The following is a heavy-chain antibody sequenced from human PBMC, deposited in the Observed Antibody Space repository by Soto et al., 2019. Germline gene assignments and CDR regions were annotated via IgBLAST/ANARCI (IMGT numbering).Heavy chain of an antibody. CDR3: ADSAIYTCTLFYFDQ. J-gene: IGHJ4*02. CDR2: IYWNDVK. D-gene: IGHD2-2*02. CDR1: GFSLTTSGVG. Sequence: QITLKESGPTLVKPTQTLTLTCTFSGFSLTTSGVGVGCLRQPPGKALERLALIYWNDVKRYSPSLKSRLTITKDTSKNQVVLTVTNMDPVDTATYSCADSAIYTCTLFYFDQWGQGTLVTVSS. V-gene: IGHV2-5*01.